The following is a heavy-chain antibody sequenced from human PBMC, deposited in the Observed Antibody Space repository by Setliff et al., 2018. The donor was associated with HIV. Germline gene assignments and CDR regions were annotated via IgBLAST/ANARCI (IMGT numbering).Heavy chain of an antibody. V-gene: IGHV3-23*01. CDR3: AKGTKYCSLGSCYADH. CDR1: GFGFSNYA. CDR2: ISATGIST. D-gene: IGHD2-15*01. J-gene: IGHJ4*02. Sequence: PGGSLRLSCAASGFGFSNYAMTWVRQAPGKGLERVSTISATGISTYYADSVKGRFTISRDNSNNALYLQMNSLRAEDTAVYYCAKGTKYCSLGSCYADHWGQGTQVTVSS.